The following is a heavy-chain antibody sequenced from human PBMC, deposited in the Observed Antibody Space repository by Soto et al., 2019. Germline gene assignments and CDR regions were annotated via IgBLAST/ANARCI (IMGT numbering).Heavy chain of an antibody. CDR1: GGTFSSYA. Sequence: QVQLVQSGAEVKKPGSSVKVSCKASGGTFSSYAISWVRQAPGQGLEWMGGIIPISGTANYAQKFQGRVTLIADESTSTAYMELSSLSSEDTAVYSCARHISRHSKVTPPKAYAYCGMDVWGQGTTVTVSS. V-gene: IGHV1-69*01. J-gene: IGHJ6*02. D-gene: IGHD2-21*02. CDR3: ARHISRHSKVTPPKAYAYCGMDV. CDR2: IIPISGTA.